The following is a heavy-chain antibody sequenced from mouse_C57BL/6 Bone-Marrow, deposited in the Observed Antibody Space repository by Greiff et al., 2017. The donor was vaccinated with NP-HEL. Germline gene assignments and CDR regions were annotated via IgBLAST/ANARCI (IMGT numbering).Heavy chain of an antibody. CDR3: ARYEGHDGGDWFAY. V-gene: IGHV1-19*01. Sequence: LKESGPVLVKPGASVKMSCKASGYTFTDYYMNWVKQSHGKSLEWIGVINPYNGGTSYNQKFKGKATLTVDKSSSTAYMELNSLTSEDSAVYYCARYEGHDGGDWFAYWGQGTLVTVSA. J-gene: IGHJ3*01. D-gene: IGHD2-2*01. CDR2: INPYNGGT. CDR1: GYTFTDYY.